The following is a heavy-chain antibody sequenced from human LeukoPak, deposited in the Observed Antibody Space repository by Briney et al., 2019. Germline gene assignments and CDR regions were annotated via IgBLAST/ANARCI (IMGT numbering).Heavy chain of an antibody. J-gene: IGHJ6*02. V-gene: IGHV1-3*01. CDR1: GYTFSNYA. D-gene: IGHD3-9*01. CDR3: ARGFVGFDWSHGMDV. CDR2: INAGNGNT. Sequence: ASVTVSCKASGYTFSNYAIHWVRQAPGQRLEWMGWINAGNGNTKNSQKFQGRVTITRDTSASTAYMELSSLRSEDTAVYYCARGFVGFDWSHGMDVWGQGTTVTVSS.